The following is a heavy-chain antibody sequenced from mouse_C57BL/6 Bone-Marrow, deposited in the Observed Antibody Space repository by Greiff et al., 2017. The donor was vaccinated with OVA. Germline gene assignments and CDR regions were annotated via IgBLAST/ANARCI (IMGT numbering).Heavy chain of an antibody. Sequence: EVQGVESGGGLVKPGGSLKLSCAASGFTFSSYTMSWVRQTPEKRLEWVATISGGGGNTYYPDSVKGRFTISRDNAKNTLYLQMSSLRSEDTALYYCARQSSYVSWFAYWGQGTLVTVSA. J-gene: IGHJ3*01. CDR3: ARQSSYVSWFAY. CDR2: ISGGGGNT. D-gene: IGHD1-1*01. V-gene: IGHV5-9*01. CDR1: GFTFSSYT.